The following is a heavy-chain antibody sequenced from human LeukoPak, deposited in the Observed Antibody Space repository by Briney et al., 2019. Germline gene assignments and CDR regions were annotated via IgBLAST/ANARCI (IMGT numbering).Heavy chain of an antibody. D-gene: IGHD6-19*01. CDR1: GYSFTSYW. J-gene: IGHJ4*02. CDR3: ASVPDVAGPFDY. CDR2: IYPGDSDT. V-gene: IGHV5-51*01. Sequence: GESLKISCKGSGYSFTSYWIGWVRQMPGKGLEWRGIIYPGDSDTRYSPSFQGQVTISADKSISTCYLQWSRLKALDNATYYCASVPDVAGPFDYWGQGTLVTVSS.